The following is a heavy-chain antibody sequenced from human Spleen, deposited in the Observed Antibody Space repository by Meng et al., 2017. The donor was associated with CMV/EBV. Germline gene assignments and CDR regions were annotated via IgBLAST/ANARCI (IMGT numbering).Heavy chain of an antibody. CDR2: TYYRSKWYN. V-gene: IGHV6-1*01. J-gene: IGHJ4*02. CDR1: GDSVSSNSAA. D-gene: IGHD3-22*01. CDR3: ARTRHYYDSSGPVLDY. Sequence: SQTLSLTCAISGDSVSSNSAAWNWIRQSPSRGLEWLGRTYYRSKWYNDYAVSVKSRITINPDPPKNQFSLQLNSVTPEDTAVYYCARTRHYYDSSGPVLDYWGQGTLVTVSS.